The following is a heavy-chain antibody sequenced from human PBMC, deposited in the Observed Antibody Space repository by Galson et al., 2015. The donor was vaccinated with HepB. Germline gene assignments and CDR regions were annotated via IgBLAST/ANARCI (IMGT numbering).Heavy chain of an antibody. CDR2: IWYDGNNK. V-gene: IGHV3-33*06. Sequence: SLRLSCAASGFSFSTYGMHWVRQAPGKGLEWVAVIWYDGNNKDYADSVKGRFTISRDNSTNTLYLQMNSLRVEDTALYYCAKVFIGSGSHYDDGFDVWGQGTMVIVSP. D-gene: IGHD3-10*01. CDR3: AKVFIGSGSHYDDGFDV. CDR1: GFSFSTYG. J-gene: IGHJ3*01.